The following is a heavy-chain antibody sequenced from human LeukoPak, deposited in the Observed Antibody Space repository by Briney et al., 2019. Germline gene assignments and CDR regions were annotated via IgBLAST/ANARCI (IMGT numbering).Heavy chain of an antibody. J-gene: IGHJ4*02. CDR3: VKGYGSGWYYLDY. CDR1: GFTFSTYG. D-gene: IGHD6-19*01. Sequence: GGSLRLSCAASGFTFSTYGMHWVRQAPGKGLEWVAVTSYDGSDKYYADSVKGRFTISRDNSKNTLYLQMNSLRAEDTAVYYCVKGYGSGWYYLDYWGQGTLVTVSS. V-gene: IGHV3-30*18. CDR2: TSYDGSDK.